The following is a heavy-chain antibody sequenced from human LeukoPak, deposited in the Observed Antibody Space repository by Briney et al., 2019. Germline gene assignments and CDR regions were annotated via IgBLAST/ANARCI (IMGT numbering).Heavy chain of an antibody. V-gene: IGHV3-23*01. D-gene: IGHD3-16*01. CDR3: ARDLSWGSYTS. CDR2: VSGSGGTT. CDR1: GLTFSSYA. J-gene: IGHJ4*02. Sequence: GGSLRLSCAASGLTFSSYAMSWVRQAPGNGLEWVSGVSGSGGTTYYADSVKGRFTISRDNSKNTLYLHMDSLSAEDTAVYYCARDLSWGSYTSWGQGTLVTVSS.